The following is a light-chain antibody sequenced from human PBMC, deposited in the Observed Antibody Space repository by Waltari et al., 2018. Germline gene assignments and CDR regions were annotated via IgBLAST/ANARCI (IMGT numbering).Light chain of an antibody. CDR3: QHYNNWPLT. CDR1: QSINTN. CDR2: GAS. J-gene: IGKJ4*01. Sequence: EIVMTQSPATLSVSPGEGATLSCRASQSINTNLAWYQQKPGQPPRLLIIGASTRATGIPDRFSGSGSGTELTLTISSLQSEDFAAYFCQHYNNWPLTFGGGTKVEIK. V-gene: IGKV3-15*01.